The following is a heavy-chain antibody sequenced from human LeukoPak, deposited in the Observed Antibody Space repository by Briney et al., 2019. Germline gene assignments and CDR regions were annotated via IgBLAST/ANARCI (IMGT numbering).Heavy chain of an antibody. D-gene: IGHD6-13*01. CDR2: MNPDSGNT. CDR3: ARRIAAAGVGIVY. J-gene: IGHJ4*02. CDR1: GHTFTSYD. Sequence: AASVKVSCKASGHTFTSYDINWVRQATGQGLEWMEWMNPDSGNTGYAQKFQGRVTMTRNPSISTAYMELSSLTSEDTAVYYCARRIAAAGVGIVYWGQGTLVTVSS. V-gene: IGHV1-8*01.